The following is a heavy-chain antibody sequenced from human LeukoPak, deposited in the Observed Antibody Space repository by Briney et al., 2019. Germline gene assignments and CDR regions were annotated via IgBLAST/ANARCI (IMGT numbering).Heavy chain of an antibody. Sequence: GEPLKISCKGSGYSFTSYWIGWVRQLPGQGLESIGIIYPGDSDTSSSPSFQGQGTISADKSIITAYLQWSSLKASDTAMYYCARHMIPPNYYDSSCYYRYYYYYGMDVWGQGATVTVSS. D-gene: IGHD3-22*01. CDR3: ARHMIPPNYYDSSCYYRYYYYYGMDV. J-gene: IGHJ6*02. CDR2: IYPGDSDT. V-gene: IGHV5-51*01. CDR1: GYSFTSYW.